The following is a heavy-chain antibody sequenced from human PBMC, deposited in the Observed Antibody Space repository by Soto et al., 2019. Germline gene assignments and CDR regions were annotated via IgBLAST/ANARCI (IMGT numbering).Heavy chain of an antibody. CDR3: ARVKVTTESFHS. CDR1: GASINTGGFY. Sequence: SETLSLTCSVSGASINTGGFYWSWVRQYPGKGLDWIGYGSHTGSRYLNPSLRSRITISLDTPNNQFSLRLTSVTAADTAVYYCARVKVTTESFHSWGQGSLVTVSS. CDR2: GSHTGSR. J-gene: IGHJ4*02. V-gene: IGHV4-31*03. D-gene: IGHD4-17*01.